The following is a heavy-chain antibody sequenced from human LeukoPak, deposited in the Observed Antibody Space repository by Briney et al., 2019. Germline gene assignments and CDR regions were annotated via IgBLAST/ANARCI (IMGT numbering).Heavy chain of an antibody. CDR3: ARDYVGATAH. V-gene: IGHV3-30-3*01. J-gene: IGHJ1*01. CDR2: ISYDGSNK. D-gene: IGHD1-26*01. Sequence: GGSLRLSCAASGFTFSSYAMHWVRQAPGKGLEWVAVISYDGSNKYYADSVKGRFTISRDNSKNTLYLQMNSLRAEDTAVYYCARDYVGATAHWGQGTLVTVSS. CDR1: GFTFSSYA.